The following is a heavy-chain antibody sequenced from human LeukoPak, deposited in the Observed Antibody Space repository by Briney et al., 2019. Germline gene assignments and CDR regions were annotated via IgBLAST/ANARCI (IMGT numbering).Heavy chain of an antibody. V-gene: IGHV4-39*07. Sequence: SETLSLTCTVSGGSISSSSYYWGWIRQPPGKGLEWIGSIYYSGSTYYNPSLKSRVTISVDTSKNQFSLKLSSVTAADTAVYYCASVSGDSGYDLYYYTDVWGKGTTVTVSS. CDR2: IYYSGST. D-gene: IGHD5-12*01. J-gene: IGHJ6*03. CDR3: ASVSGDSGYDLYYYTDV. CDR1: GGSISSSSYY.